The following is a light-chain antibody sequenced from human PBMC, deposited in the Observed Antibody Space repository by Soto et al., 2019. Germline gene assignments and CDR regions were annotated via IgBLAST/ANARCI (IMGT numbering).Light chain of an antibody. CDR1: QSINIY. Sequence: IQMTQSPSSLSASVGDSVTVTCRASQSINIYLNWYQQKPGKAPTLLIYGASRLQSGVPSRFTGGGSRTDFTLTISSLQPEAFATYYCQQSYRSPYTFCQGTKLEIK. CDR3: QQSYRSPYT. CDR2: GAS. V-gene: IGKV1-39*01. J-gene: IGKJ2*01.